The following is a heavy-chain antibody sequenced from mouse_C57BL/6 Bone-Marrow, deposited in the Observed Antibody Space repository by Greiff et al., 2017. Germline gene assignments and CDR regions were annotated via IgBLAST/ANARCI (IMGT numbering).Heavy chain of an antibody. CDR1: GFTFSDYG. Sequence: EVMLVESGGGLVKPGGSLKLSCAASGFTFSDYGMHWVRQAPEKGLEWVAYISSGSSTIYYADTVKGRFTISRDNAKNTLFLQMTSVRSEVTAMYYGARRGAPTGFAYWGQGTLVTVSA. CDR2: ISSGSSTI. CDR3: ARRGAPTGFAY. D-gene: IGHD1-1*01. J-gene: IGHJ3*01. V-gene: IGHV5-17*01.